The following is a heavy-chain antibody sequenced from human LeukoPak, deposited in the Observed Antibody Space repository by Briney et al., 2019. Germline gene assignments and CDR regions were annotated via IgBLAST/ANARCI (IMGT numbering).Heavy chain of an antibody. V-gene: IGHV3-74*01. Sequence: GGSLRLSCAASGFTFSSYWMHWVRQAPGKGLVWVSRINTDGSSTSYADSVKGRFIISRDNAKNTLYLQMNSLRAEDTAVYYCARESGIAAALDLWGQGTLVTVSS. D-gene: IGHD6-13*01. CDR2: INTDGSST. CDR3: ARESGIAAALDL. J-gene: IGHJ5*02. CDR1: GFTFSSYW.